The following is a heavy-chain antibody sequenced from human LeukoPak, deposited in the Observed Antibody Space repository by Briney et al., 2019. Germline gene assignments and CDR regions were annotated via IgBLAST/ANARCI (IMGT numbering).Heavy chain of an antibody. CDR1: AFSFRTYW. V-gene: IGHV3-7*01. J-gene: IGHJ4*02. CDR3: AVIDSNGWQVGLDY. CDR2: INQDGSVK. D-gene: IGHD6-19*01. Sequence: GGSLRLSCVASAFSFRTYWMNWVRQAPGKGLEWVANINQDGSVKHYLDSVKGRFTISRDNAKNSLYLQMNSLRADDTAVYYRAVIDSNGWQVGLDYWGQGTQVTVSS.